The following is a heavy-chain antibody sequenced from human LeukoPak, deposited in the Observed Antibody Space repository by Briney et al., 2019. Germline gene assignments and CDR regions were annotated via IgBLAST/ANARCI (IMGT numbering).Heavy chain of an antibody. Sequence: SETLSLTCAVYGGSFSGYYWSWIRQPPGKGLEWVGEINHSGSTNYNPSLKSRVTISVDTSKNQFSLKLSSVTAADTAVYYCARHLYDSSGYYGGPFDYWGQGTLVTVSS. CDR1: GGSFSGYY. V-gene: IGHV4-34*01. J-gene: IGHJ4*02. D-gene: IGHD3-22*01. CDR2: INHSGST. CDR3: ARHLYDSSGYYGGPFDY.